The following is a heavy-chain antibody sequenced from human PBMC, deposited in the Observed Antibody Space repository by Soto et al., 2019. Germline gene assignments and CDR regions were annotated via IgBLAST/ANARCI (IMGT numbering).Heavy chain of an antibody. CDR1: GGSVSSGSYY. CDR2: IYYSGST. J-gene: IGHJ2*01. Sequence: SETLSLTCTVSGGSVSSGSYYWSWIRQPPGKGLEWIGYIYYSGSTNYNPSLKSRVTISVDTSKNQFSLKLSSVTAADTAVYYCARGKHGSYRRLYWYCDLWGRGTLVTVS. V-gene: IGHV4-61*01. CDR3: ARGKHGSYRRLYWYCDL. D-gene: IGHD1-26*01.